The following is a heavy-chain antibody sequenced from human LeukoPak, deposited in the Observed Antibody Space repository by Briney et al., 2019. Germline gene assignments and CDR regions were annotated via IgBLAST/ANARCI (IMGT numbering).Heavy chain of an antibody. CDR2: INPNSGGT. V-gene: IGHV1-2*02. Sequence: ASVKVSCKASGYTFTGYYMHWVRQAPGQGLEWMGWINPNSGGTNYAQKSQGRVTMTRDTSISTAYMELSRLRSDDTAVYYCNGRGNSGYDLTRGDWFDPWGQGTLVTVSS. CDR3: NGRGNSGYDLTRGDWFDP. J-gene: IGHJ5*02. CDR1: GYTFTGYY. D-gene: IGHD5-12*01.